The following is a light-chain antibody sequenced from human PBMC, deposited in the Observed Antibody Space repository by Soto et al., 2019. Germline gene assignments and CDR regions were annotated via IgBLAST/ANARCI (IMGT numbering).Light chain of an antibody. J-gene: IGKJ2*01. V-gene: IGKV1-17*01. CDR3: LQHSDYPFT. CDR2: SAA. Sequence: DIQMTQSPSSLSASVGDRVIITCRASQGIRDALGWYQQKPGKVSKRLIYSAASLQNGVPSRFSGSGSETVFTLTISSLQPEDFATYFCLQHSDYPFTFGQGTRLEI. CDR1: QGIRDA.